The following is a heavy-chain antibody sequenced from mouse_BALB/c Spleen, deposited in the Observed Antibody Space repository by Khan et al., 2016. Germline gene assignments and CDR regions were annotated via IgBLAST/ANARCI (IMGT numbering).Heavy chain of an antibody. Sequence: QVQLQQSGAELARPGASVKMSCKASGYTFTSYTMHWVKQRPGQGLEWIGYINPSSGYTKYNQKFKDKATLTADKSSSTSYMQLRSPQSADSAVYDCARTHERWGEGTTRTGAS. V-gene: IGHV1-4*01. CDR3: ARTHER. CDR1: GYTFTSYT. J-gene: IGHJ2*01. CDR2: INPSSGYT.